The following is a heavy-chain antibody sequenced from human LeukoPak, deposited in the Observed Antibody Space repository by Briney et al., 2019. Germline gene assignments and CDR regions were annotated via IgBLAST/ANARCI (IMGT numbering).Heavy chain of an antibody. CDR3: AGRRAVAGYYYFDY. Sequence: GESLKISFKGSGYSYTNYWIGWVRQMPGKGLEWMGIIYPPDSNTRYSPSFQGQVTISADKSISTAYLQWSSLKASDTAIYYCAGRRAVAGYYYFDYWGQGTLVTVSS. V-gene: IGHV5-51*01. D-gene: IGHD6-19*01. J-gene: IGHJ4*02. CDR2: IYPPDSNT. CDR1: GYSYTNYW.